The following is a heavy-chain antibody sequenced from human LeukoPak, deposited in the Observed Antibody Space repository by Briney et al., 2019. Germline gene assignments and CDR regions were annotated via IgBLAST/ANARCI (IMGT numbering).Heavy chain of an antibody. CDR2: IYYSGST. CDR1: GGSISSYY. Sequence: SETLSLTCTVPGGSISSYYWSWIRQPPGKGLEWIGYIYYSGSTNYNPSLKSRVTISVDTSKNQFSLKLSSVTAADTAVYYCARELGYCSSTSCYTPLYYMDVWGKGTTVTVSS. D-gene: IGHD2-2*02. V-gene: IGHV4-59*01. J-gene: IGHJ6*03. CDR3: ARELGYCSSTSCYTPLYYMDV.